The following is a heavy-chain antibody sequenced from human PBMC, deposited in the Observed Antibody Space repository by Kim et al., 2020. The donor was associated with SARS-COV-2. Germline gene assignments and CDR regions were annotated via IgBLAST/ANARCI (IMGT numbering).Heavy chain of an antibody. V-gene: IGHV1-3*01. CDR2: INADNGHT. D-gene: IGHD6-19*01. CDR1: GYTFSSYA. Sequence: ASVKVSCKASGYTFSSYAIHWVRQALGQRLEWMGWINADNGHTKYSEKFEGRVAITRDTSASTCYMELSSLRSDDTAVYYCARAFNMGESSGWGYFHFWGQGTLATVSA. J-gene: IGHJ4*02. CDR3: ARAFNMGESSGWGYFHF.